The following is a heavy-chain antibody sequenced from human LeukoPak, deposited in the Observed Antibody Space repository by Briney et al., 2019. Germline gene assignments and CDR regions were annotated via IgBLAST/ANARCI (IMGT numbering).Heavy chain of an antibody. D-gene: IGHD6-19*01. CDR3: ARGPTGIAVACCFDY. J-gene: IGHJ4*02. Sequence: SETLSLTCAVYGGSFSGYYWSWIRQPPGKGLEWIGEINHSGSTNYNPSLKSRVTISVDTSKNQFSLKLSSVTAADTAVYYCARGPTGIAVACCFDYWGQGTLVTVSS. CDR1: GGSFSGYY. CDR2: INHSGST. V-gene: IGHV4-34*01.